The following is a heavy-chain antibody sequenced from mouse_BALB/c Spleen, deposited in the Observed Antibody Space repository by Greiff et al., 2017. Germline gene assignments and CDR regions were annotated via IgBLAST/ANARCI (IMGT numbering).Heavy chain of an antibody. V-gene: IGHV1-5*01. CDR3: TRGDDYLYYFDD. CDR1: GYTFTSYW. Sequence: EVQLQQSGTVLARPGASVKMSCKASGYTFTSYWMHWVKQRPGQGLEWIGAIYPGNSDTSYNQKFKGKAKLTAVTSTSTAYMELSSLTNEDSAVYYCTRGDDYLYYFDDWGQGTTLTVSS. CDR2: IYPGNSDT. D-gene: IGHD2-4*01. J-gene: IGHJ2*01.